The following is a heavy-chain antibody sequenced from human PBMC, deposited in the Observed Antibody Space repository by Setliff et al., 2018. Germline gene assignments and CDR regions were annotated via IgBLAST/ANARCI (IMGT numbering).Heavy chain of an antibody. CDR1: GGSISSGGYY. CDR3: AREKPLYCSSTSCYTLYYYYYMDV. CDR2: IYYSGST. D-gene: IGHD2-2*02. V-gene: IGHV4-31*03. J-gene: IGHJ6*03. Sequence: PSETLSLTCTVSGGSISSGGYYWSWIRQHPGKGLEWIGYIYYSGSTYYNPSLKRRVTISIDTSKNQFSLKLSSVTAADTAVYYCAREKPLYCSSTSCYTLYYYYYMDVWGKGTTVTVSS.